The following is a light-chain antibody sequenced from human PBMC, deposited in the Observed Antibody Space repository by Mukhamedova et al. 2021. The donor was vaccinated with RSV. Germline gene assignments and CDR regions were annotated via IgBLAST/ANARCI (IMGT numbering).Light chain of an antibody. Sequence: VGDRVIITYRASQDVGNDLGWYQQKPGKAPKLLIYAGSTLQRGVPSRFSGSGSGTDFTLTISSLQPEDFATYYCLQDASYPYTFG. CDR2: AGS. V-gene: IGKV1-6*01. CDR1: QDVGND. CDR3: LQDASYPYT. J-gene: IGKJ2*01.